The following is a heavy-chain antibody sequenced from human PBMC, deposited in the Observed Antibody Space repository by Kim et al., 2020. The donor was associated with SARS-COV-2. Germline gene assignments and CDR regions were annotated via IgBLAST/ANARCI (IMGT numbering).Heavy chain of an antibody. D-gene: IGHD3-22*01. J-gene: IGHJ6*02. CDR3: AREPYYYDSSGYYYYYGMGV. V-gene: IGHV4-59*01. CDR2: IYYSGST. Sequence: SETLSLTCTVSGGSISSYYWSWIRQPPGKGLEWIGYIYYSGSTNYNPSLKSRVTISVDTSKNQFSLKLSSVTAADTAVYYCAREPYYYDSSGYYYYYGMGVWGQGTTVTVSS. CDR1: GGSISSYY.